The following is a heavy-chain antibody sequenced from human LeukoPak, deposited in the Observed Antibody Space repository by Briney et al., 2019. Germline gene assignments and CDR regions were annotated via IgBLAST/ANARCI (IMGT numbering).Heavy chain of an antibody. CDR2: TSSSDAGT. V-gene: IGHV3-23*01. Sequence: GGSLRLSCAASGFTLSTYAMSWVRQTPGKGLEWVAATSSSDAGTYHADSVRGRFTISRDNSKNTLYLQMNSLRAEDTAVYYCAKRGVYCSGGTCYSYYFDYWGQGILVTVSS. D-gene: IGHD2-15*01. CDR3: AKRGVYCSGGTCYSYYFDY. J-gene: IGHJ4*02. CDR1: GFTLSTYA.